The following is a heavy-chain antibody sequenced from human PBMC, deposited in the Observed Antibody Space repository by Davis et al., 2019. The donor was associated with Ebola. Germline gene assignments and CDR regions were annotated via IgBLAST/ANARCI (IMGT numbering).Heavy chain of an antibody. D-gene: IGHD2-2*02. CDR3: ARDPGAHCSSTSGYRRGLDY. CDR1: GITFSSYA. J-gene: IGHJ4*02. V-gene: IGHV3-21*05. CDR2: ITSTSSYT. Sequence: GESLKIPCAASGITFSSYAMSWVRHAPGTGLELVSYITSTSSYTNCADSVKGRFTISRDNAKNSLYLQMNSLRAEDTAVYYCARDPGAHCSSTSGYRRGLDYWGQGTLVTVSS.